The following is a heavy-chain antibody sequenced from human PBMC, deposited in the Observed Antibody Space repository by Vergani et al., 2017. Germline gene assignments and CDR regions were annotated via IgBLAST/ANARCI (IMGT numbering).Heavy chain of an antibody. CDR1: GYTFTSYG. CDR2: ISAYNGNT. Sequence: QVPLVQSGAAVKKPGASVKVSCKASGYTFTSYGISWVRQAPGQGLEWMGWISAYNGNTNYAQKLQGRVTMTTDTSTSTAYMELSRLRSDDTAVYYCATALTTGDRVSFDYWGQGTLVTVSS. J-gene: IGHJ4*02. D-gene: IGHD7-27*01. CDR3: ATALTTGDRVSFDY. V-gene: IGHV1-18*01.